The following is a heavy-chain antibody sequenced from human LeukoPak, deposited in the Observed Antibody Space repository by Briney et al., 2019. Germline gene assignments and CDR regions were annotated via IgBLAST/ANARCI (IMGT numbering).Heavy chain of an antibody. CDR1: GGSFSGYY. V-gene: IGHV4-34*01. CDR3: ARHGLGELSFY. Sequence: PSETLSLTCAVYGGSFSGYYWSWIRQPPGKGLEWIGEINHSGSTNYNPSLKSRVTISVDTSKNQFSLKLSSVTAADTAVYYCARHGLGELSFYWGQGTLVTVSS. CDR2: INHSGST. D-gene: IGHD3-10*01. J-gene: IGHJ4*02.